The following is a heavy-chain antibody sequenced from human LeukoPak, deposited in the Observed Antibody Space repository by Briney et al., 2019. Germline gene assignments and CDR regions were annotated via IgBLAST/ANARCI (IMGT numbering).Heavy chain of an antibody. CDR1: GDSISGYY. Sequence: PSETLSLTCTVSGDSISGYYWSWIRQPPGKGLEWVGYIYYSGSPTYNPSIKSRVAISIHTSKKHSSLKLSSVTAADTAVYYCARSIVVAGFVSDYYYYGMDVWGQGTTVTVSS. J-gene: IGHJ6*02. CDR2: IYYSGSP. V-gene: IGHV4-59*08. CDR3: ARSIVVAGFVSDYYYYGMDV. D-gene: IGHD6-19*01.